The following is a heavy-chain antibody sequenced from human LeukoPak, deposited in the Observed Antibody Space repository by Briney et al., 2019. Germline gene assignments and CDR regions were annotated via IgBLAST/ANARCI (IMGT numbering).Heavy chain of an antibody. Sequence: PSETLSLTCAVYGGSFSGYYWSWIRQYPGKGLEWIGYIYYSGSTYYNPSLKSRFTISVDTSKNQFSLKLSSVTAADTAVYYCASAPLLGTLDIWGQGTMVTVSS. D-gene: IGHD3-3*02. CDR1: GGSFSGYY. V-gene: IGHV4-31*11. J-gene: IGHJ3*02. CDR2: IYYSGST. CDR3: ASAPLLGTLDI.